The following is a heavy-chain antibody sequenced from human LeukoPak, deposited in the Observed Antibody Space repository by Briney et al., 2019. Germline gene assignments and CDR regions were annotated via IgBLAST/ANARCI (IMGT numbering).Heavy chain of an antibody. CDR2: ISNGNSPI. V-gene: IGHV3-48*01. J-gene: IGHJ3*02. Sequence: GGSLRLSCAASGFTFSSYGMNWVRQAPGKGLEWVSYISNGNSPIYYADSVKGRFTISRDNAKNSLYLQMYSLRAEDTAVYYCARGFPARRGAFDIWGQGTKVTVSS. CDR3: ARGFPARRGAFDI. CDR1: GFTFSSYG. D-gene: IGHD6-6*01.